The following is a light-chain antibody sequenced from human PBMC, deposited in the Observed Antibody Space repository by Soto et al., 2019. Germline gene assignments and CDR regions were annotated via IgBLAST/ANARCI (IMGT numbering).Light chain of an antibody. Sequence: EIVMTQSPATLSVSPGERATLSCRASQSVNSNLAWYQQKPGQAPRLLISGASTRATGIPARFSGSGSETEFTLTISSLQSADFAVYYCQQYNNWWTFVQGTKVEMK. J-gene: IGKJ1*01. CDR1: QSVNSN. V-gene: IGKV3-15*01. CDR3: QQYNNWWT. CDR2: GAS.